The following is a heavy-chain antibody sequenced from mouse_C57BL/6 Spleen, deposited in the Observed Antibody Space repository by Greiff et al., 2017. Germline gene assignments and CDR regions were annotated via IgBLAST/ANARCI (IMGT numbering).Heavy chain of an antibody. J-gene: IGHJ2*01. D-gene: IGHD2-3*01. V-gene: IGHV1-52*01. CDR3: ARRRAYDLFDY. CDR1: GYTFTSYW. Sequence: QVQLQQPGAELVRPGSSVKLSCKASGYTFTSYWMHWVKQRPIQGLEWIGNIDPSDSETHYNQKFKDKATLTVDKSSSTAYMQLSSLTSADSAVYYCARRRAYDLFDYWGQGTTLTVSS. CDR2: IDPSDSET.